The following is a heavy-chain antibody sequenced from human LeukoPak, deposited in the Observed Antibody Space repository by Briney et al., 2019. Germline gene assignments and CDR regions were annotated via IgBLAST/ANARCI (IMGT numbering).Heavy chain of an antibody. CDR1: GYSFTSYW. D-gene: IGHD3-9*01. CDR2: IYPGDSDT. J-gene: IGHJ5*02. Sequence: GESLKISCKGSGYSFTSYWIGWVRQMPGKGLEWMGIIYPGDSDTRYSPSFQGLVTISADKSISTAYLQWSSLKASDTAMYYCAKTYYDILTGFDPWGQGTLVTVSS. CDR3: AKTYYDILTGFDP. V-gene: IGHV5-51*01.